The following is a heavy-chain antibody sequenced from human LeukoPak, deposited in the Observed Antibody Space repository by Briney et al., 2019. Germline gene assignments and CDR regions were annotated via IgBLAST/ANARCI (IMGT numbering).Heavy chain of an antibody. CDR3: AKGRRSSSTSSSDY. CDR2: FSGSGGST. Sequence: PGGSLRLSCAASGFTFSSYAMSWVRQAPGKGPEWVSAFSGSGGSTYYADSVKGRFTISRDNSKNTLYLQMNSLGAEDTAVYYCAKGRRSSSTSSSDYWGQGTLVTVSS. CDR1: GFTFSSYA. V-gene: IGHV3-23*01. J-gene: IGHJ4*02. D-gene: IGHD2-2*01.